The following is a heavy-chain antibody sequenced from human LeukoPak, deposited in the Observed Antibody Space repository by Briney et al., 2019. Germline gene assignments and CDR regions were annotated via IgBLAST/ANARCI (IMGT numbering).Heavy chain of an antibody. CDR1: GGTFSSYA. V-gene: IGHV1-18*01. J-gene: IGHJ6*02. Sequence: ALVKVSCKASGGTFSSYAISWVRQAPGQGLEWMGWISAYNGNTNYAQKLQGRVTMTTDTSTSTAYMELRSLRSDDTAVYYCARDSLRPYYYYYGMDVWGQGTTVTVSS. CDR2: ISAYNGNT. CDR3: ARDSLRPYYYYYGMDV. D-gene: IGHD6-6*01.